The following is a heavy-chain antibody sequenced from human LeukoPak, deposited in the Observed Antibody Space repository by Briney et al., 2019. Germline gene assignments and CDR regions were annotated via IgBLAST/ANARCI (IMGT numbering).Heavy chain of an antibody. V-gene: IGHV4-38-2*02. D-gene: IGHD5-12*01. CDR2: IYYSGST. J-gene: IGHJ6*03. CDR1: GYSISTGYY. CDR3: AKEGEDIVALYYMDV. Sequence: SETLSLTCTVSGYSISTGYYWSWIRQPPGKGLEWIGYIYYSGSTNYNPSLKSRVTISVDTSKNQFSLKLSSVTAADTAVYYCAKEGEDIVALYYMDVWGKGTTVTVSS.